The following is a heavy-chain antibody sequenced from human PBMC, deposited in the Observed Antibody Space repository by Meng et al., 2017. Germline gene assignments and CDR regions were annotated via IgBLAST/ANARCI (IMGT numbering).Heavy chain of an antibody. V-gene: IGHV3-48*04. CDR1: GFTFSSYS. CDR2: ISSSGSTI. D-gene: IGHD3-10*01. Sequence: GESLKISCAASGFTFSSYSMNWVRQAPGKGLEWVSYISSSGSTIYYADSVKGRFTISRDNAKNSLYLQMNSLRAEDTAVYYCARGPYYYGSGSYRVVGFGYWGQGNQV. CDR3: ARGPYYYGSGSYRVVGFGY. J-gene: IGHJ4*01.